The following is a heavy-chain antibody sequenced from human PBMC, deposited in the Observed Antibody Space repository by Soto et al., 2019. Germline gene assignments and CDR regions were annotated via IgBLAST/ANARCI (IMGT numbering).Heavy chain of an antibody. CDR2: ISAYNGNT. J-gene: IGHJ6*02. V-gene: IGHV1-18*01. CDR1: GYTFTSYG. D-gene: IGHD2-2*01. Sequence: ASVKVSCKASGYTFTSYGISCVRQAPGQGLEWMGRISAYNGNTNYAQKLQGRVTMTTDKSTSTAYMELSSLRSEDTAVYYCARGYCISTSCYEYYYGMDVWGQGTTVTVSS. CDR3: ARGYCISTSCYEYYYGMDV.